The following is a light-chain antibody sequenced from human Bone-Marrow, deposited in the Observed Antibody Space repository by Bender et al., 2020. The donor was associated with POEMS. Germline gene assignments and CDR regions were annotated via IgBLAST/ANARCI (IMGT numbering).Light chain of an antibody. Sequence: QSALTQPASVSGSPGQSITIACTGTSIDVGSYNLVSWYQQHPGKAPQLMIYEGSKRPSGVSNRFSGSKSGSMASLTISGLQAEDEADYYCCSYAGSSPHVVFGGGTRLTVL. V-gene: IGLV2-23*01. CDR1: SIDVGSYNL. CDR3: CSYAGSSPHVV. J-gene: IGLJ2*01. CDR2: EGS.